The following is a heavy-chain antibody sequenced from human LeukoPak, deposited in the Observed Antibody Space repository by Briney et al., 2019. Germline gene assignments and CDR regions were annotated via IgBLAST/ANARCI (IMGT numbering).Heavy chain of an antibody. CDR3: ARGFNVGATRSPFDY. V-gene: IGHV3-21*01. Sequence: GGSLRLSCAASGFTFSSYSMNWVRQAPGKGLEWVSSISSSSSYIYYADSVKGRFTISRDNAKNSLYLQMNSLRAEDTAVYYCARGFNVGATRSPFDYWGQGTLVTVSS. D-gene: IGHD1-26*01. CDR1: GFTFSSYS. J-gene: IGHJ4*02. CDR2: ISSSSSYI.